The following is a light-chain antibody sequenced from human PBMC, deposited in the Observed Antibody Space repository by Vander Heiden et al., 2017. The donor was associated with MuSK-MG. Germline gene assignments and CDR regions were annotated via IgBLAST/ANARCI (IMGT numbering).Light chain of an antibody. CDR2: DAS. Sequence: EIVLTQSPATLSLSPGERATLSCRASQSVSSYLAWYQQKPGQAPRLLIYDASNRATGIPARFSGSGSGTDFTFTISSLEPEDFAVYYCQQRSNWPTTFGQGTQLEIK. CDR3: QQRSNWPTT. J-gene: IGKJ5*01. V-gene: IGKV3-11*01. CDR1: QSVSSY.